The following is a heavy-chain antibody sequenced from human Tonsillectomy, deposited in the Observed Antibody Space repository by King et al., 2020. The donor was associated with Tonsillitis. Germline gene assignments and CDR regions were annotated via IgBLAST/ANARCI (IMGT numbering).Heavy chain of an antibody. CDR1: GFTFTNSA. CDR3: AADDYNSGWYLNDAFDT. Sequence: QLVESGPEVKKPGTSVKVSCKASGFTFTNSAVQWVRQARGQRLEWIGWIVVGSGNTNYAQKFQERVTITRDMSTRTVYMELSSLRSEDTAVYYCAADDYNSGWYLNDAFDTWGQGTMVTVSS. J-gene: IGHJ3*02. V-gene: IGHV1-58*01. CDR2: IVVGSGNT. D-gene: IGHD6-19*01.